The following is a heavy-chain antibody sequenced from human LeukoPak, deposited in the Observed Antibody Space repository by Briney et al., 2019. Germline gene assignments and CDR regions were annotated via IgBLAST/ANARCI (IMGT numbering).Heavy chain of an antibody. D-gene: IGHD2-15*01. Sequence: ASVKVSCKASGYTFTMNGISWVRQAPGQGLEWMGWTSTYNDKTNYAQRLHGRVTMTTDTSTSTAYMELRSLRSDDTAVYYCARMYCSRGSCYPLFYYYALDVRGQGTTVTVSS. J-gene: IGHJ6*02. CDR1: GYTFTMNG. CDR2: TSTYNDKT. CDR3: ARMYCSRGSCYPLFYYYALDV. V-gene: IGHV1-18*01.